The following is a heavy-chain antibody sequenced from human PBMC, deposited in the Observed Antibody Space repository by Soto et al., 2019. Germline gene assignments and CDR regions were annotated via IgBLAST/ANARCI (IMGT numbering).Heavy chain of an antibody. CDR2: IFNSGST. J-gene: IGHJ4*02. V-gene: IGHV4-30-4*01. Sequence: QVQLQESGPGPVKPSQTLSLTCTVSGGSISSGNYYWSWIRQPPGKGLEWIGYIFNSGSTYYNPSLKSRVTISVDTSKNQFSLKLPSVTAADTAVYYCARDHGITIFDYWGQGTLVTVSS. CDR3: ARDHGITIFDY. CDR1: GGSISSGNYY. D-gene: IGHD3-3*01.